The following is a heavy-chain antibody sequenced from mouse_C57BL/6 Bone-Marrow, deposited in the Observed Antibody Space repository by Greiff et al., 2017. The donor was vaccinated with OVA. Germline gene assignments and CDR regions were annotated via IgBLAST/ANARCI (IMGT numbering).Heavy chain of an antibody. CDR1: GYTFTSYW. CDR2: IYPGSGST. D-gene: IGHD2-3*01. V-gene: IGHV1-55*01. J-gene: IGHJ4*01. CDR3: ARGDSYYRDYFTMGY. Sequence: QVQLQQPGAELVKPGASVKMSCKASGYTFTSYWITWVKQRPGQGLEWIGDIYPGSGSTNYNEKFKSKATLTVDTSASTAYMQLSSLTSEDSAVYYCARGDSYYRDYFTMGYWGKGTSVTVSS.